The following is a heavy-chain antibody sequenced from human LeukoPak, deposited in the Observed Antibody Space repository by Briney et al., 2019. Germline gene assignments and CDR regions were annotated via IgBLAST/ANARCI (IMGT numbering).Heavy chain of an antibody. D-gene: IGHD3-3*02. CDR1: GGSLSGYY. Sequence: PSETLSLTCAVYGGSLSGYYWSWIRQPPGKGLEWIGEINHSGSTNYNPSLKNRITISVDTSKNQFSLKLSSVTAADTALYYCATLALEAWVFDPWGQGTLVTVSS. CDR3: ATLALEAWVFDP. CDR2: INHSGST. V-gene: IGHV4-34*01. J-gene: IGHJ5*02.